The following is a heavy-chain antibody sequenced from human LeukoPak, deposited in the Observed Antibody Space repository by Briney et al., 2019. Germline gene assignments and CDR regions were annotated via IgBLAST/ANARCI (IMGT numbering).Heavy chain of an antibody. Sequence: GASVKVSCKASGYTFTSYGISWVRQAPGQGLEWMGWISAYNGNTKYAQMVHDRVTMTTDTSTSTAYMELRSLRSDDTAVYYCARDSPPNYSDSSGYYSDAFDIWGQGTMVTVSS. J-gene: IGHJ3*02. CDR1: GYTFTSYG. V-gene: IGHV1-18*01. D-gene: IGHD3-22*01. CDR3: ARDSPPNYSDSSGYYSDAFDI. CDR2: ISAYNGNT.